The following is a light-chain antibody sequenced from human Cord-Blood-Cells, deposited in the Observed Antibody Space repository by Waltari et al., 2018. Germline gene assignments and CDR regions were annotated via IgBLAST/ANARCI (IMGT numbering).Light chain of an antibody. CDR1: QSISIY. CDR3: QQSYSTPET. J-gene: IGKJ1*01. V-gene: IGKV1-39*01. CDR2: AAS. Sequence: DIQMTQSPSSLSASVGDRVTITCRASQSISIYLNWYQQKPGKAPRLLIYAASSWQGGVPSRFSGSGSGTDFTLTISSLQPEDFATYYCQQSYSTPETFGRGTKVEIK.